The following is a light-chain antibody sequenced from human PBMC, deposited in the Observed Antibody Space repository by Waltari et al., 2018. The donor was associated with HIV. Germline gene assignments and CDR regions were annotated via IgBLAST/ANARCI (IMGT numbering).Light chain of an antibody. V-gene: IGKV3-11*01. J-gene: IGKJ2*01. CDR2: DAS. Sequence: ETVLTQSPATMSLSPGEKATLSCRASQSVSTSLAWYQQKPGQAPRLLIHDASTRAAGIPARFSGSGSGTDFTLTISSLEPEDFAVYYCQQRSNWPYTFGQGTRVEIK. CDR3: QQRSNWPYT. CDR1: QSVSTS.